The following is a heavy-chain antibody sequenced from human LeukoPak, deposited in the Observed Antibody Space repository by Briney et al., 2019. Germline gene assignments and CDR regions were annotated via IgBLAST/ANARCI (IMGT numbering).Heavy chain of an antibody. V-gene: IGHV4-34*01. J-gene: IGHJ4*02. Sequence: PSETLSLTCAVYGGSLSGYYWSWIRQPPGKGLEWIGEINHSGSTKYNPSLESRVTISVDTSKNQFSLQLSSVTAADTAVYYCARSTRLAAVGTFDYWGQGTLVTVSS. D-gene: IGHD6-13*01. CDR3: ARSTRLAAVGTFDY. CDR2: INHSGST. CDR1: GGSLSGYY.